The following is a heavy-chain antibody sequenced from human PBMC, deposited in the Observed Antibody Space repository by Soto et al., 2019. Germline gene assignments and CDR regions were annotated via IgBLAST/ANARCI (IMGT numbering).Heavy chain of an antibody. D-gene: IGHD2-2*01. V-gene: IGHV3-21*04. CDR1: GFTFSSYS. Sequence: GGSLRLSCAASGFTFSSYSMNWVRQAPGKGLEWVSSISSSSSYIYYADSVKGRFTISRDNSKNTLYLQMNSLRAEDTAVYYCAKGYCSTHSYDPVFFWGQGTLVTVSS. CDR2: ISSSSSYI. CDR3: AKGYCSTHSYDPVFF. J-gene: IGHJ4*02.